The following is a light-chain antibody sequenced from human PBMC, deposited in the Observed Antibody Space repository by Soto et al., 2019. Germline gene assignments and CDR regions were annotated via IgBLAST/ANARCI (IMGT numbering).Light chain of an antibody. CDR1: QSISSN. CDR2: GAS. CDR3: QQYGSSPKT. Sequence: EIVMTQSPATLSVSPGERATLSCRASQSISSNLAWYQQKPGQAPRLLIYGASSRAPGIPDRFRGSGSGPAFTLTISRLEPEDFAVYYCQQYGSSPKTFGQGTKVDIK. V-gene: IGKV3-20*01. J-gene: IGKJ1*01.